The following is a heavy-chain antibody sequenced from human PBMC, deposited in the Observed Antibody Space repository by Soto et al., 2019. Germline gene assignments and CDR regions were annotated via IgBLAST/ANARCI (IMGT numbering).Heavy chain of an antibody. Sequence: ASVKVSCKASGYTFTSYYMHWVRQAPRQGLEWMGIINPSGGSTSYAQKFQGRVTMTRDTSTSTVYMELSSLRSEDTAVYYCARDPTAMTFDYWGQGTLVTVSS. CDR1: GYTFTSYY. V-gene: IGHV1-46*01. CDR2: INPSGGST. D-gene: IGHD5-18*01. J-gene: IGHJ4*02. CDR3: ARDPTAMTFDY.